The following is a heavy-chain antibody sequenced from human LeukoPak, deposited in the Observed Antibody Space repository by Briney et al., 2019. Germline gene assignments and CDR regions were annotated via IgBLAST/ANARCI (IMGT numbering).Heavy chain of an antibody. CDR3: AKGAYYYDSSDERVY. J-gene: IGHJ4*02. D-gene: IGHD3-22*01. V-gene: IGHV3-23*01. CDR2: ISGSGGSI. CDR1: GFTFSSYA. Sequence: GGSLRLSCAASGFTFSSYAMSWVRQAPGKGLEWVSAISGSGGSIYYADSVKGRFTISRDNSKNTLYLQMNSLRAEDTAVYYCAKGAYYYDSSDERVYWGQGTLVTVSS.